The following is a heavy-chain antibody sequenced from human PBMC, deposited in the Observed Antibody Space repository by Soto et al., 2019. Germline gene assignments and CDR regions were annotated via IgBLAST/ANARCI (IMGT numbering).Heavy chain of an antibody. CDR2: ISSSSDTK. J-gene: IGHJ4*02. Sequence: EVQLVESGGGLVQPGGPLRLSCAASGFTFSSYSMNWARQAPGKGLEWLSYISSSSDTKYYADSVKGRFTISRDNAKNSLYLQMNSLRDEDTAVYYCARGYDFWSGSGDDYWGQGTLVTVSS. CDR3: ARGYDFWSGSGDDY. CDR1: GFTFSSYS. V-gene: IGHV3-48*02. D-gene: IGHD3-3*01.